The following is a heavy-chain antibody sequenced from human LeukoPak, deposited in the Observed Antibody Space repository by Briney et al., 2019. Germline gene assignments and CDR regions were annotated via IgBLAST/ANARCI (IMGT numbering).Heavy chain of an antibody. J-gene: IGHJ4*02. Sequence: GGSLRLSCAASGFTFSGHWMHWIRQAPGKGLVWVSRINSDGSSTTYADLVKGRFTTSRDNAKNTLYLQMNSLRADDTAVYYCARGSNDWYGIDYWGQGALVKISS. CDR2: INSDGSST. D-gene: IGHD3-9*01. V-gene: IGHV3-74*01. CDR1: GFTFSGHW. CDR3: ARGSNDWYGIDY.